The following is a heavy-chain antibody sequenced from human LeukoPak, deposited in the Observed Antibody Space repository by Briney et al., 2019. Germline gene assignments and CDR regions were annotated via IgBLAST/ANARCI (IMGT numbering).Heavy chain of an antibody. CDR2: IYYSGST. CDR1: GGSISSYY. CDR3: ARHGSLLYGLGY. V-gene: IGHV4-59*08. D-gene: IGHD4-17*01. J-gene: IGHJ4*02. Sequence: SQTLSLTRTVSGGSISSYYWSWIRQPPGKGLEWIGYIYYSGSTNYNPSLKSRVTISVDTSKNQFSLKLSSVTAADTAVYYCARHGSLLYGLGYWGQGTLVTVSS.